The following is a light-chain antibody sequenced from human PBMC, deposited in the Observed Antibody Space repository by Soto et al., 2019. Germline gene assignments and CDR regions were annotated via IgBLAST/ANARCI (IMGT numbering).Light chain of an antibody. CDR1: SSDVGGYNY. CDR2: EVS. Sequence: LTQPASVSGSPGQSITISCTGTSSDVGGYNYVSWYQQHPGKAPKLMIYEVSNRPSGVSNRFFGSKSGNTASLTISGLQAEDEADYYCSSYTSSSTSPYVFGTGTKVTVL. J-gene: IGLJ1*01. V-gene: IGLV2-14*01. CDR3: SSYTSSSTSPYV.